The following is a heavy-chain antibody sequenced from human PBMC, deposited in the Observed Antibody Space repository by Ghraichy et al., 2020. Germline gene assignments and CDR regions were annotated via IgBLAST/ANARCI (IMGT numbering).Heavy chain of an antibody. CDR2: ISAYNGDT. J-gene: IGHJ3*02. CDR3: ARGGLSRLSCSGGSCYSPLAHDAFDM. V-gene: IGHV1-18*01. CDR1: GYPFTSYG. D-gene: IGHD2-15*01. Sequence: ASVKVSCKASGYPFTSYGFSWVRQAPGQGLEWMGWISAYNGDTNYAQKFQGRVTMTTDTPTSTVYMELRSLRSDDKAVYYCARGGLSRLSCSGGSCYSPLAHDAFDMWGQGTMVTVSS.